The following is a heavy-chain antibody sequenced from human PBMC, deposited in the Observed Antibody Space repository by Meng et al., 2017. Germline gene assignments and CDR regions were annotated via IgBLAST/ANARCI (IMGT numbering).Heavy chain of an antibody. Sequence: GESLKISCAASGFTFSSYAMSWVRQAPGKGLEWVSAISGSGGSTYYADSVKGRFTISRDNSKNTLYLQMNSLRAEDTAVYYCAKVSYSGSYKLGFDPWGQGTLDTVSS. CDR2: ISGSGGST. D-gene: IGHD1-26*01. CDR3: AKVSYSGSYKLGFDP. V-gene: IGHV3-23*01. J-gene: IGHJ5*02. CDR1: GFTFSSYA.